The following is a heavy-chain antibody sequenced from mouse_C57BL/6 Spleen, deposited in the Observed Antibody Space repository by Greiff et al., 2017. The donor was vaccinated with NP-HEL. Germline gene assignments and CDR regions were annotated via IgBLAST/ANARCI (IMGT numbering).Heavy chain of an antibody. CDR2: ISDGGSYT. J-gene: IGHJ2*01. Sequence: EVQRVESGGGLVKPGGSLKLSCAASGFTFSSYAMSWVRQTPEKRLEWVATISDGGSYTYYPDNVKGRFTISRDNAKNNLYLQMSHLKSEDTAMYYCARGGNYYGSTYFDYWGQGTTLTVSS. CDR3: ARGGNYYGSTYFDY. CDR1: GFTFSSYA. V-gene: IGHV5-4*01. D-gene: IGHD1-1*01.